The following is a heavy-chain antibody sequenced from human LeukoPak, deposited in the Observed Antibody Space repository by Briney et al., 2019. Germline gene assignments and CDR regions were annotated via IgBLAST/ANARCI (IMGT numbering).Heavy chain of an antibody. V-gene: IGHV3-21*01. J-gene: IGHJ6*03. CDR3: ARDGTTVTTFFYYYYMDV. CDR2: ISSSSSYI. D-gene: IGHD4-17*01. CDR1: GFTFSSYS. Sequence: GGSLRLSCAASGFTFSSYSMNWVRQAPGKGLEWVSSISSSSSYICYADSVKGRFTISRDNAKNSLYLQMNSLRAEDTAVYYCARDGTTVTTFFYYYYMDVWGKGTTVTVSS.